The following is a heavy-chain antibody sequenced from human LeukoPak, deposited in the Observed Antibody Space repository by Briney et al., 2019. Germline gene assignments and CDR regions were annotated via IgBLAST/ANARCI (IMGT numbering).Heavy chain of an antibody. J-gene: IGHJ4*02. CDR1: GGSISSGGYY. CDR2: IYYSGST. V-gene: IGHV4-31*03. CDR3: ARAEHCSSTSCYPSKIHYFDY. D-gene: IGHD2-2*01. Sequence: SQTLSLTCTVSGGSISSGGYYWSWIRQHPGKGLEWIGYIYYSGSTYYNPSLKSRVTISVDTSKNQFPLKLSSVTAADTAVYYCARAEHCSSTSCYPSKIHYFDYWGQGTLVTVSS.